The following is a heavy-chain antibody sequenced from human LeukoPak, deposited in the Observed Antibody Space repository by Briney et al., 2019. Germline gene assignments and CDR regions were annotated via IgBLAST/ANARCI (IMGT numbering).Heavy chain of an antibody. CDR2: INHSGST. CDR3: AKGARALIAAAGTNNWFDP. J-gene: IGHJ5*02. V-gene: IGHV4-34*01. D-gene: IGHD6-13*01. CDR1: GGSFSGYY. Sequence: ETPSLTCAVYGGSFSGYYWSWIRQPPGKGLEWIGEINHSGSTNYNPSLKRRVTISVDTSKNQFSLKLSSVTAADTAVYYCAKGARALIAAAGTNNWFDPWGQGTLV.